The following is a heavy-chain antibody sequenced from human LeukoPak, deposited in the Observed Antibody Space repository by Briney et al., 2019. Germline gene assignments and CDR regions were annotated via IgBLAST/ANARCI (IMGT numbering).Heavy chain of an antibody. D-gene: IGHD3-3*01. CDR1: GFTFSSYG. Sequence: GGSLRLSCAASGFTFSSYGMHWVRQAPGKGLEWVAVISYDGSNKYYADSVKGRFTISRDNSKNTLYLQMNSLRAEDTAVYYCATSYDFWSVGAFDIWGQGTMVTVSS. V-gene: IGHV3-30*03. J-gene: IGHJ3*02. CDR3: ATSYDFWSVGAFDI. CDR2: ISYDGSNK.